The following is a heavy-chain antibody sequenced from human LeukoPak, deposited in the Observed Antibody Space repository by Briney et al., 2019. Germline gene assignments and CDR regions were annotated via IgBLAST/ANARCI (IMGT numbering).Heavy chain of an antibody. V-gene: IGHV1-2*02. CDR1: GYTFTTYC. CDR3: VRRLAVAGGFDY. Sequence: ASVNVSCKAFGYTFTTYCIIWVRQAPGQALEWLGWINPDSGVTNYAQKFEGGVTMTRDTSHSTAYVELSRLRSDDPAVYYCVRRLAVAGGFDYWGQGTLVTVSS. D-gene: IGHD6-19*01. CDR2: INPDSGVT. J-gene: IGHJ4*02.